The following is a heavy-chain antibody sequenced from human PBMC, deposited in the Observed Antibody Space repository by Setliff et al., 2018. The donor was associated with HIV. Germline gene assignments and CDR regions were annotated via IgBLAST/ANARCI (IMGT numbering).Heavy chain of an antibody. CDR3: ARDRPYSGYPD. V-gene: IGHV4-4*02. CDR1: GGSISSSNW. J-gene: IGHJ4*02. D-gene: IGHD5-12*01. Sequence: SETRSLTSALSGGSISSSNWWSWVRQPTGKGLEWIGDIYHSGRTNYNPSLTSRVTISVDKSKNQFSLKLSSVTAADTAVYYCARDRPYSGYPDWGQGTLVTVST. CDR2: IYHSGRT.